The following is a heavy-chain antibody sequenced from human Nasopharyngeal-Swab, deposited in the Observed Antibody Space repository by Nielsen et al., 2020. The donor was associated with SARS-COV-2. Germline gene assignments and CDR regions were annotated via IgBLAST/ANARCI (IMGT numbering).Heavy chain of an antibody. Sequence: ASVKVCKASGYTFTSYAMHWVRQAPGQRLEWMGWINAGNGNTKYSQKFQGRVTITRDTSASTAYMELSSLRSEDTAVYYCARDRNVLRYFDWLGWFDPWGQGTLVTVSS. J-gene: IGHJ5*02. CDR1: GYTFTSYA. D-gene: IGHD3-9*01. CDR2: INAGNGNT. V-gene: IGHV1-3*01. CDR3: ARDRNVLRYFDWLGWFDP.